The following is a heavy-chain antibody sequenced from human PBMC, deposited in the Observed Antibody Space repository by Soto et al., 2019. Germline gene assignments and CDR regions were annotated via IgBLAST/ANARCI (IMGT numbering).Heavy chain of an antibody. CDR1: GFTFSSYA. D-gene: IGHD5-12*01. CDR3: ARGEATIRTSYYFDY. Sequence: QVQLVESGGGVVQPGRSLRLSCAASGFTFSSYAMHWVREAPGKGLEWVAVISYDGSNKYYADSVKGRFTISRDNSKNTLYLQMNSLRAEDTAVYYCARGEATIRTSYYFDYWGQGTLVTVSS. CDR2: ISYDGSNK. V-gene: IGHV3-30-3*01. J-gene: IGHJ4*02.